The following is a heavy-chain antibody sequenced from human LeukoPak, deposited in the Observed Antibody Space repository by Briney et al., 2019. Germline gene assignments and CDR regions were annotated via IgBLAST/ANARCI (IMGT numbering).Heavy chain of an antibody. CDR1: GYSFTSYW. Sequence: GESLKISCKGSGYSFTSYWISWVRQMPGKGLEWMGRIDPSDSYTNYSPSFQGHVTISADKSISTAYLQWSSLKASDTAMYYCARQDLAQYCSGGSCYMDYWGQGTLVTVSS. D-gene: IGHD2-15*01. J-gene: IGHJ4*02. V-gene: IGHV5-10-1*01. CDR2: IDPSDSYT. CDR3: ARQDLAQYCSGGSCYMDY.